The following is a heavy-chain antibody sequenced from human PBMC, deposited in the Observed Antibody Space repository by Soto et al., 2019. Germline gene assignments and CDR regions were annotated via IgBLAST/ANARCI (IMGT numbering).Heavy chain of an antibody. D-gene: IGHD1-26*01. Sequence: QVQLVESGGGVVQPGRSLRLSCAASGFTFSSFGMHWVRQAPGKGLEWVAVISYDGSNKYYADSVKGRFTISRDNSKNTLYLQMNSLRAEDTAVYYCAKSWGVGVNYYYYGMAVWGQGTTVTVSS. CDR2: ISYDGSNK. V-gene: IGHV3-30*18. CDR3: AKSWGVGVNYYYYGMAV. CDR1: GFTFSSFG. J-gene: IGHJ6*02.